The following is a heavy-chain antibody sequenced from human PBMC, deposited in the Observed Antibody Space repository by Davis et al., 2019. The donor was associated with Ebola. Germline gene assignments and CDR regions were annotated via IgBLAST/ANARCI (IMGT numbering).Heavy chain of an antibody. CDR3: AIGRRAGGFDY. CDR1: EYTLNELS. J-gene: IGHJ4*02. V-gene: IGHV1-24*01. CDR2: FDPEDGER. Sequence: AASVKVSCKVSEYTLNELSIHWVRQAPGKGLEWMGRFDPEDGERIYAQKFQGRVTMTDDTSTDTAYMKLTSLRYEDTAVYYCAIGRRAGGFDYWGQGTLVTVSS.